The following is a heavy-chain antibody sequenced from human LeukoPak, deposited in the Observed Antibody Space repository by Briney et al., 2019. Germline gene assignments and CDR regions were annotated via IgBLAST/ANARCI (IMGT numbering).Heavy chain of an antibody. V-gene: IGHV3-23*01. D-gene: IGHD1-26*01. CDR2: VSGSGGST. J-gene: IGHJ4*02. CDR3: ARAGSWSSRPYFDY. Sequence: GGSLRLSCAASGFSFSSYVMSWVRQAPGKGLEWVSAVSGSGGSTYSADSVKGRFTIPRDNSENMVYLQTSSLRAEDTAVYYCARAGSWSSRPYFDYWGQGILVSVSS. CDR1: GFSFSSYV.